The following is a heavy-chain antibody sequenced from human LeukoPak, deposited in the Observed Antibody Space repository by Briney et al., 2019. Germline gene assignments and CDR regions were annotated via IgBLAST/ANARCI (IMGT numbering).Heavy chain of an antibody. D-gene: IGHD3-22*01. V-gene: IGHV1-46*01. CDR2: INPSGGTT. CDR1: GYTFTCYY. J-gene: IGHJ6*02. Sequence: ASVKVSCKTSGYTFTCYYMHWVRQAPGQGLEWMGIINPSGGTTSYAQKFQGRVTMTRDTSTSTVYMELSSLRSDDTAVYYCARDRLLQYRDTSGYWPSLYYYYGMDVWGQGTTVTVSS. CDR3: ARDRLLQYRDTSGYWPSLYYYYGMDV.